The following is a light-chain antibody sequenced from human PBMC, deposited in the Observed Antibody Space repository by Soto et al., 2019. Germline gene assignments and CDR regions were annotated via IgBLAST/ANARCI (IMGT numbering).Light chain of an antibody. CDR3: QQYGSTPGT. J-gene: IGKJ1*01. CDR2: GAS. Sequence: EIVLTQSPGTLSLSPGERATLSCRASQSVTSSYLAWYQQKPGQAPRLLIYGASSRATGIPDRFSGSGSGTDFILTISRLEPEDFAVYYCQQYGSTPGTVGQGTKVDIK. V-gene: IGKV3-20*01. CDR1: QSVTSSY.